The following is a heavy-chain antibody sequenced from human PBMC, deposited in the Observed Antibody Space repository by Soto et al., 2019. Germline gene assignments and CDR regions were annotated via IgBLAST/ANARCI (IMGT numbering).Heavy chain of an antibody. CDR2: IYYSGST. Sequence: SETLSLTCTVSGGSISSSSYYWGWIRQPPGKGLEWIGYIYYSGSTYYNPSLKSRVTISVDTSKNQFSLKLSSVTAADTAVYYCARTLYDFWSSGGMDVWGQGTTVTVSS. CDR3: ARTLYDFWSSGGMDV. D-gene: IGHD3-3*01. V-gene: IGHV4-31*03. J-gene: IGHJ6*02. CDR1: GGSISSSSYY.